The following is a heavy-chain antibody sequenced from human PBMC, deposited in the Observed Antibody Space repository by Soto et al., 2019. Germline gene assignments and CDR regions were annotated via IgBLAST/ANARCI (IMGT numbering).Heavy chain of an antibody. CDR3: ARGGLPWYYYYGMDV. CDR1: GGSISSYS. D-gene: IGHD5-18*01. V-gene: IGHV4-59*01. J-gene: IGHJ6*02. CDR2: IYYSGST. Sequence: PSETLSLTCTVSGGSISSYSWSWIRQPPGKGLEWIGYIYYSGSTNYNPSLKSRVTISVDTSKNQFSLKLSSVTAADTAVYYCARGGLPWYYYYGMDVWGQGTTVTVSS.